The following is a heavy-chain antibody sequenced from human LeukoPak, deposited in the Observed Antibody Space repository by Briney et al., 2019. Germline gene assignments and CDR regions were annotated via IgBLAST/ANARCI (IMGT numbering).Heavy chain of an antibody. V-gene: IGHV4-59*01. CDR1: GGSISSYY. CDR2: IYYSGST. D-gene: IGHD5-24*01. Sequence: SETLSLTCTVSGGSISSYYWSWIRQPPGKGLEWIGYIYYSGSTNYNPSLKSRVTISVDTSKNQFSLKLSSVTAADTAVYYRAREAGYKPTYYFDYWGQGTLVTVSS. J-gene: IGHJ4*02. CDR3: AREAGYKPTYYFDY.